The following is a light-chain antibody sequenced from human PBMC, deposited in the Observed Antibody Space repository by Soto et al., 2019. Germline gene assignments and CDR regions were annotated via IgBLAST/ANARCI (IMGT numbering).Light chain of an antibody. CDR2: GAS. Sequence: EIVLTQSPGTLSLSPGERATLSCRASQSFSSSYLAWYQQKPGQAPRLLIYGASSRATGIPDRFSGSGSGTDFTLTISRLEPEDFAVDYCQQYGSSPQTFGQGTKVEFK. CDR1: QSFSSSY. V-gene: IGKV3-20*01. CDR3: QQYGSSPQT. J-gene: IGKJ1*01.